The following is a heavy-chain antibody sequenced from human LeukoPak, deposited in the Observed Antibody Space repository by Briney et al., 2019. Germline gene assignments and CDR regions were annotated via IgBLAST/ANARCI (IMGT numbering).Heavy chain of an antibody. Sequence: ASVKVSCKASGYTFTGYYMHWVRQAPGQGLEWMGWINPNSGGTNYAQKFQGRVTMTRDTSISTAYMELSRLRSEDTAVYYCARDARDRRDGYNYYFDYWGQGTLVTVSS. CDR1: GYTFTGYY. CDR2: INPNSGGT. J-gene: IGHJ4*02. CDR3: ARDARDRRDGYNYYFDY. D-gene: IGHD5-24*01. V-gene: IGHV1-2*02.